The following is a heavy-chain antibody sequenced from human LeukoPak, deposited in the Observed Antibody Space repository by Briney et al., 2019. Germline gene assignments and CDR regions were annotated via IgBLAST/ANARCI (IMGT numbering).Heavy chain of an antibody. V-gene: IGHV3-48*03. CDR3: ARDHGSDWHYFDY. D-gene: IGHD6-19*01. CDR1: GFTSSSYE. CDR2: ISSSGNTI. J-gene: IGHJ4*02. Sequence: PGGSLRLSCAASGFTSSSYEMNWVRQAPGKGLEWVSYISSSGNTIYYADSVKGRFTISRDNAKNSLYLQMNSLRAEDTAVYYCARDHGSDWHYFDYWGQGTLVTVSS.